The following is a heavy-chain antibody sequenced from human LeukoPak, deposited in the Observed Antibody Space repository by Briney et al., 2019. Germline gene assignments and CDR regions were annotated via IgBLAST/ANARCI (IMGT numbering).Heavy chain of an antibody. D-gene: IGHD2-2*02. CDR2: IYYSGST. J-gene: IGHJ4*02. CDR1: GGSISSGGYY. CDR3: ARAVVVPAAIPDYYFDY. V-gene: IGHV4-31*03. Sequence: SETLSLTRTVSGGSISSGGYYWSWIRQHPGKGLEGIGYIYYSGSTYYNPSLKSRVTISVDTSKNQFSLKLSSVTAADTAVYYCARAVVVPAAIPDYYFDYWGQGTLVTVSS.